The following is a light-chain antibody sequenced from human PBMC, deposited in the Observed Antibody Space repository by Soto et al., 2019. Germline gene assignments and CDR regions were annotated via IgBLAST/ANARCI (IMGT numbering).Light chain of an antibody. Sequence: QSVLTQPASVSGSPGQSITLSCTGTSSDVGDYNYVSWYQQHPGKAPRLIIYEVSYRPSGVSNRFSGSKSGNTASLTISGLQAEDEADYYCSSSASSSTWVFGGGTKVTVL. CDR1: SSDVGDYNY. J-gene: IGLJ3*02. V-gene: IGLV2-14*01. CDR2: EVS. CDR3: SSSASSSTWV.